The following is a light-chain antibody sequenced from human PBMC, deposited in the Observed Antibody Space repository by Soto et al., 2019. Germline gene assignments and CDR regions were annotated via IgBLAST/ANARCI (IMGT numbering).Light chain of an antibody. Sequence: QSALTQPPSASGFPGQSVTFSCTGSSSDVGGYSHVSWFQQHPGKAPKLIIYEVTKRPSGVPDRFSASKSGNTASLTVSGLQAEDEADYYCSSYAGSATWVFGGGTQLTVL. CDR2: EVT. V-gene: IGLV2-8*01. CDR3: SSYAGSATWV. J-gene: IGLJ3*02. CDR1: SSDVGGYSH.